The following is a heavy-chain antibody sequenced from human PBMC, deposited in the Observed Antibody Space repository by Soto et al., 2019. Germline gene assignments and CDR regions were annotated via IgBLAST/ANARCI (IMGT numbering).Heavy chain of an antibody. CDR2: INSDVNIT. CDR3: ARVTQGSSVNFEH. D-gene: IGHD2-21*02. J-gene: IGHJ4*02. V-gene: IGHV3-74*01. Sequence: GGSLRLSCAASGFTFSNYWMHWVRQAPGKGLVWVSRINSDVNITNQADSVKGRFTISRDNAKNALFLQMNSLRAEDTAVYHCARVTQGSSVNFEHWGPGTTVNVSS. CDR1: GFTFSNYW.